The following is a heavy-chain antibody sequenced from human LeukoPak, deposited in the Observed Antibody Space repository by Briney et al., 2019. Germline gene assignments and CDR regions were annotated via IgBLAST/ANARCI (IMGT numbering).Heavy chain of an antibody. V-gene: IGHV3-20*04. CDR1: GFTFDDYG. Sequence: PGGSLRLSCAASGFTFDDYGMSWVRQAPGKGLEWVSGINWNGGSTGYADSVKGRFTISRDNAKNSLHLQMNSLRAEDTALYYCARELGYCSGGSCERNYYFDYRGQGTLVTVSS. D-gene: IGHD2-15*01. J-gene: IGHJ4*02. CDR3: ARELGYCSGGSCERNYYFDY. CDR2: INWNGGST.